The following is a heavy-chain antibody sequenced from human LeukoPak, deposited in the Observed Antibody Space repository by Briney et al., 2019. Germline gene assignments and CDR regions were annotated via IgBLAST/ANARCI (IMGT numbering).Heavy chain of an antibody. J-gene: IGHJ4*02. CDR1: GFTFADYA. D-gene: IGHD5-18*01. V-gene: IGHV3-43*02. Sequence: GGSLRLSCAASGFTFADYAMHWVRQAPGKGLEWGSLISGDGGSTYYADSVKGRFTISRDNSKNSLYLQMNSLRTEDTALYYCAKSGGYSYGPSRGYYFDYWGQGTLVTVSS. CDR2: ISGDGGST. CDR3: AKSGGYSYGPSRGYYFDY.